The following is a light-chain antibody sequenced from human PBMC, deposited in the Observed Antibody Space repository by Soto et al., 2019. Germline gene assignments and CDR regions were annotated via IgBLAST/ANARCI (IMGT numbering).Light chain of an antibody. CDR3: QQYGSSPIT. CDR2: GAS. V-gene: IGKV3-20*01. CDR1: QTVSSS. Sequence: IVVSLSPGTLSLSKGERATLSCRASQTVSSSLAWYQQKTGQAPRLLISGASTRATGIPDRFSGSGSETDFTLTISRLEPEDFALYYCQQYGSSPITFGQGTRLEIK. J-gene: IGKJ5*01.